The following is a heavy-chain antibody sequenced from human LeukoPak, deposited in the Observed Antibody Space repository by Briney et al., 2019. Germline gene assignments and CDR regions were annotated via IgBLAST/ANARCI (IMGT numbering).Heavy chain of an antibody. CDR1: GGSISSGGYY. CDR3: ARDRRGQPWILLDY. D-gene: IGHD3-22*01. CDR2: IYYSGST. Sequence: PSETLSLTCTVSGGSISSGGYYWSWIRQHPGKGLEWIGYIYYSGSTYYNPSLKSRVTISVDTSKNQFSLKLSSATAADTAVYYCARDRRGQPWILLDYWGQGTLVTVSS. V-gene: IGHV4-31*03. J-gene: IGHJ4*02.